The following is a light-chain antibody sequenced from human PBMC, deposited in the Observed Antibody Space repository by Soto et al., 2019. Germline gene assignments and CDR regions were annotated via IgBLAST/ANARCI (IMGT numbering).Light chain of an antibody. V-gene: IGKV1-5*03. J-gene: IGKJ1*01. CDR2: KAS. CDR3: QQYHSKSWT. Sequence: DIQLTQSPSALSASVGDRVTITCRASQSITSWLAWYQQKPGKAPNLLIYKASSLESGVPSRFSGSGSGTEFTLTISSLQPDDFATYYCQQYHSKSWTFGQGTKVEI. CDR1: QSITSW.